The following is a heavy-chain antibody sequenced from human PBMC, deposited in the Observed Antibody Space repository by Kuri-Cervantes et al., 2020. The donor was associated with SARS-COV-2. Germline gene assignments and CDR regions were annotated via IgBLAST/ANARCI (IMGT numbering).Heavy chain of an antibody. J-gene: IGHJ6*02. V-gene: IGHV1-46*01. D-gene: IGHD3-10*01. CDR3: ARGSMVRGVIGHYGMDV. Sequence: ASVKVSCKASGYTFTSYYMHWVRQAPGQGLEWMGIINPSGGSTSYAQKFQGRVTITRDTSASTAYMELSSLRSEDTAVYYCARGSMVRGVIGHYGMDVWGQGTTVTVSS. CDR2: INPSGGST. CDR1: GYTFTSYY.